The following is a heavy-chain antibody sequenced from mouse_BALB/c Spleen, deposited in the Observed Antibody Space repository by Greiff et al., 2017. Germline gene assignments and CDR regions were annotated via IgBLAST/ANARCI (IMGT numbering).Heavy chain of an antibody. CDR3: ARRGGKGAMDY. CDR2: ILPGSGST. Sequence: VQLQQSGAELMKPGASVKISCKATGYTFSSYWIEWVKQRPGHGLEWIGEILPGSGSTNYNEKFKGKATFTADTSSNTAYMQLSSLTSEDSAVYYCARRGGKGAMDYWGQGTSVTVSS. J-gene: IGHJ4*01. D-gene: IGHD2-1*01. V-gene: IGHV1-9*01. CDR1: GYTFSSYW.